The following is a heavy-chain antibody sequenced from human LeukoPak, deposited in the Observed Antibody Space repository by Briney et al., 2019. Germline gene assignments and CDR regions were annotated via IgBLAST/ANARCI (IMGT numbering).Heavy chain of an antibody. CDR2: FDPEDAEI. Sequence: ASVTVSCKVSGNTLTDLSIHWVRQAPGKGLDWMGGFDPEDAEIIYAEKFQDRVTMTEDPSTDTAYLELSSLRSEDTAVYYCAAEGQWSLVHYFNSWGQGTLVTVSS. D-gene: IGHD2-15*01. V-gene: IGHV1-24*01. CDR1: GNTLTDLS. CDR3: AAEGQWSLVHYFNS. J-gene: IGHJ4*02.